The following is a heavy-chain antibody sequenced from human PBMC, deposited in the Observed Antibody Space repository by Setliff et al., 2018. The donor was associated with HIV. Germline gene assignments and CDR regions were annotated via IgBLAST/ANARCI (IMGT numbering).Heavy chain of an antibody. V-gene: IGHV4-59*01. CDR3: ARSAAYDSSFQH. Sequence: PSETLSLTCTVSGGSISTYYWSWIRQSPGEGLEWIGYIFYTESTNYTPSIKSTNYNPSLRSRVTISVDTSKNQFSLKLSSVTAADTAVYYCARSAAYDSSFQHWGQGTLVTVSS. CDR1: GGSISTYY. CDR2: IFYTESTNYTPSIKST. J-gene: IGHJ1*01. D-gene: IGHD3-22*01.